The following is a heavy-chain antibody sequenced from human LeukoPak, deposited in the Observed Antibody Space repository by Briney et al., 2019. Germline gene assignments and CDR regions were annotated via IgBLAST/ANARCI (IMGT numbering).Heavy chain of an antibody. V-gene: IGHV3-7*05. CDR1: GFTFSSYW. J-gene: IGHJ3*02. CDR2: IKQDGSEK. CDR3: ARDHSYATSDAFDI. D-gene: IGHD3-16*01. Sequence: QSGGALRLSCAASGFTFSSYWMAWVRQAPGKGLEGVAHIKQDGSEKYYVDSVKGRFTISRDNAKKSLFLQMNSLRAADTAVYYCARDHSYATSDAFDIWGQGTMVTVSS.